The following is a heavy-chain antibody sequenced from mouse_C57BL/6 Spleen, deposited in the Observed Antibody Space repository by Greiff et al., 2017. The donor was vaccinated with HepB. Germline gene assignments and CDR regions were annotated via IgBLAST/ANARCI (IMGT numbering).Heavy chain of an antibody. D-gene: IGHD1-1*01. V-gene: IGHV2-4*01. J-gene: IGHJ4*01. CDR2: IWSGGST. CDR1: GFSLTSYG. Sequence: VQLKESGPGLVQPSQSLSITCTVSGFSLTSYGVHWVRQPPGKGLEWLGVIWSGGSTDYNAAFISRLSISKDNSKSQVFFKMNSLQADDTAIYYCAQSYYGSSYGAMDYWGQGTSVTVSS. CDR3: AQSYYGSSYGAMDY.